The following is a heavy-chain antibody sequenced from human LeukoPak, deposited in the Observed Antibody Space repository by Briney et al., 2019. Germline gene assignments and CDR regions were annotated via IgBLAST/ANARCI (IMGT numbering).Heavy chain of an antibody. CDR3: ARIPYCSSTNCYPSDY. J-gene: IGHJ4*02. D-gene: IGHD2-2*01. Sequence: HTGGSLRLSCAASGFTFSSYWMHWVRQAPGKGLVWVSRINSEGSSTSYADSVKGRFTISRDNAKNTLYLQMNSLRAEETAVYYCARIPYCSSTNCYPSDYWGQGTLVTVSS. CDR2: INSEGSST. V-gene: IGHV3-74*01. CDR1: GFTFSSYW.